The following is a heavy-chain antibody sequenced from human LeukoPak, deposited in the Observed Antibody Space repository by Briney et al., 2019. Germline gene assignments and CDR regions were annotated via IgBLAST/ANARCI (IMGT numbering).Heavy chain of an antibody. CDR2: INHSGST. D-gene: IGHD6-19*01. Sequence: PSETLSLTCAVHVGSFSGYYWSWIRQPPGKGLEWIGEINHSGSTNYNPSLKSRVTISVDTSKNQFSLKLSSVTAADTAVYYCAREIRRQWLVRRHFDYWGQGTLVTVSS. J-gene: IGHJ4*02. V-gene: IGHV4-34*01. CDR1: VGSFSGYY. CDR3: AREIRRQWLVRRHFDY.